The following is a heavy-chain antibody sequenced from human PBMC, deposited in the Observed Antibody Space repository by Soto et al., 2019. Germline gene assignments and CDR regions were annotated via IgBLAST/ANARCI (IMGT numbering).Heavy chain of an antibody. CDR1: GGTFSSYA. CDR2: IIPIFGTA. Sequence: QVQLVQSGAEVKKPGSSVKVSCKASGGTFSSYAISWVRQAPGQGREWIGGIIPIFGTANYAQKFQGRVTITADESTSTAYMELSSLRSEDTAVYYCARDGGDGYNMYYYYYGMDVWGQGTTVTVSS. J-gene: IGHJ6*02. V-gene: IGHV1-69*01. CDR3: ARDGGDGYNMYYYYYGMDV. D-gene: IGHD5-12*01.